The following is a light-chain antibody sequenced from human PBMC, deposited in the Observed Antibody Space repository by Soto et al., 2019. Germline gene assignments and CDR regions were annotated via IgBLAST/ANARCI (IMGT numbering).Light chain of an antibody. CDR3: SSYISSTTLSYV. V-gene: IGLV2-14*01. CDR1: SSDVGGYNY. CDR2: EVS. Sequence: QSALTQPPSVSGSPGQSITISCTGTSSDVGGYNYVSWYQQHPGKAPQRIIYEVSNRPSGVSNRFSGSKSGNTASLTISGLQPEDEADYYCSSYISSTTLSYVFGTGTQVTVL. J-gene: IGLJ1*01.